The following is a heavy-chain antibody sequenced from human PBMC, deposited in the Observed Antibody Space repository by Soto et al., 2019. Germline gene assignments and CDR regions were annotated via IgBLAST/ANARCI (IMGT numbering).Heavy chain of an antibody. V-gene: IGHV4-31*03. CDR1: GGSINSGNYY. CDR3: ARRRCTTTTCFDP. J-gene: IGHJ5*02. D-gene: IGHD2-2*01. Sequence: SETLSLTCSVSGGSINSGNYYWGWIRQHPGKGLEWIGYISYSGSAHYNPSLRSRVFISVDTSRNQFSLKLSSVTAADTAVYYCARRRCTTTTCFDPWGQGTLVTV. CDR2: ISYSGSA.